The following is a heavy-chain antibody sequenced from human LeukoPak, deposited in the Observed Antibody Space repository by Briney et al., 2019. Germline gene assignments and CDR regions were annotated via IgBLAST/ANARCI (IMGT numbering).Heavy chain of an antibody. CDR3: ARGSLWLQLDY. CDR1: GFTFSSYA. J-gene: IGHJ4*02. D-gene: IGHD5-24*01. CDR2: ISSSSSYI. Sequence: GGSLRLSCAASGFTFSSYAMSWVRQAPGKGLEWVSSISSSSSYIYYADSVKGRFTISRDNSKNTLYLQMNSLRAEDTAVYYCARGSLWLQLDYWGQGTLVTVSS. V-gene: IGHV3-21*01.